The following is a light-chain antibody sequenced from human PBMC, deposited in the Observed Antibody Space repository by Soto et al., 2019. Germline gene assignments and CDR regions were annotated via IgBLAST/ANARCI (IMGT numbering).Light chain of an antibody. CDR2: GAS. Sequence: EIVLTQSPGTLSLSPGERATLSCRASQSVSSSYLAWYQQKLGQAPRLLIYGASSRATGIPDRFSGSGSGTEFTLTISKLEPEDCAVYYCQQYCSSPLTFSGGTKVEIK. J-gene: IGKJ4*01. V-gene: IGKV3-20*01. CDR1: QSVSSSY. CDR3: QQYCSSPLT.